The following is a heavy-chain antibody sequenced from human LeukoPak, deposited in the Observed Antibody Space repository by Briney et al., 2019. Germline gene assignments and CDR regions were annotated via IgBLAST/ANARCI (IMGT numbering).Heavy chain of an antibody. J-gene: IGHJ3*02. V-gene: IGHV3-21*01. CDR2: IRSSSSYI. D-gene: IGHD3-10*01. Sequence: GGSLRLSCAASGFTFSSYSMNWVRQAPGKGLERVSFIRSSSSYIYYADSVKGRFTISRDNAKNSLHLQMNSLRAEDTAVYYCARDSSGTDIWGQGTVVTVSS. CDR3: ARDSSGTDI. CDR1: GFTFSSYS.